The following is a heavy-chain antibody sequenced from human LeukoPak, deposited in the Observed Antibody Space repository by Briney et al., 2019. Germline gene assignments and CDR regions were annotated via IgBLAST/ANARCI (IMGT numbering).Heavy chain of an antibody. CDR3: ATKQWLAPPPDS. V-gene: IGHV3-74*01. CDR1: VFTFRKYW. D-gene: IGHD6-19*01. J-gene: IGHJ4*02. CDR2: INTDGTVT. Sequence: GGSLRLSCAASVFTFRKYWMLWVRQAPGKGLESVSRINTDGTVTTYADSVKGRFTVSRDNADNTMFLQMDSVRDEDTAVYYCATKQWLAPPPDSWGQGTPVTVSS.